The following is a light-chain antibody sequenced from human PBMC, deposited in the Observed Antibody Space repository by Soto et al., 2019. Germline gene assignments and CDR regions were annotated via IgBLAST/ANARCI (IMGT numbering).Light chain of an antibody. V-gene: IGLV2-14*01. CDR2: EVS. J-gene: IGLJ2*01. CDR3: SSYTSSSTLVV. Sequence: QSAPTQPASVSGSPGQSITISCTGTSSDVGGYNYVSWYQQHPGKAPKVMIYEVSNRPSGVSNRFSGSKSGNTASLTISGLQAEDEADYYCSSYTSSSTLVVFGGGTQLTVL. CDR1: SSDVGGYNY.